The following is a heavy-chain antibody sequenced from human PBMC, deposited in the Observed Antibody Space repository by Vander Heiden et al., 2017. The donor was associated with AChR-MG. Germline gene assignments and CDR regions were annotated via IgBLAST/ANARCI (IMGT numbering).Heavy chain of an antibody. Sequence: TANYAQKFQGRVTITADKSTSTAYMELSSLRSEDTAVYYCARDCIAVAGTYYYYYYMDVWGKGTTVTVSS. CDR3: ARDCIAVAGTYYYYYYMDV. CDR2: TA. D-gene: IGHD6-19*01. V-gene: IGHV1-69*06. J-gene: IGHJ6*03.